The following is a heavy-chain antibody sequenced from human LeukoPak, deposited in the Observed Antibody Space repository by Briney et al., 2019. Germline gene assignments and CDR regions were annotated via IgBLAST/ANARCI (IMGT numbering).Heavy chain of an antibody. J-gene: IGHJ4*02. CDR1: GFTVSSNY. D-gene: IGHD3-10*01. CDR2: IYSGGST. CDR3: ASGIMVRRVIMTFDY. V-gene: IGHV3-66*01. Sequence: GGSLRLSCAASGFTVSSNYMSWVRQAPGKGLEWVSVIYSGGSTYYADSVKGRFTISRDNSKNTLYLQMNSLRAEDTAVYYCASGIMVRRVIMTFDYWGQGTLVTVSS.